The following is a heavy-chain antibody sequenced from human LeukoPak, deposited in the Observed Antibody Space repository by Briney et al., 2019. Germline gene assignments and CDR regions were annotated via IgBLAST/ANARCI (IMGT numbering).Heavy chain of an antibody. J-gene: IGHJ4*02. Sequence: GASVKVSCKASGYTFTSYDINWVRQATRQGLEWMGWMNPNSGNTGYAQKFQGRVTMTRNTSISTAYMELSSLRSEDTAVYYCAIRYSSSWYVFSNKFDYWGQGTLVTVSS. CDR3: AIRYSSSWYVFSNKFDY. CDR2: MNPNSGNT. V-gene: IGHV1-8*01. CDR1: GYTFTSYD. D-gene: IGHD6-13*01.